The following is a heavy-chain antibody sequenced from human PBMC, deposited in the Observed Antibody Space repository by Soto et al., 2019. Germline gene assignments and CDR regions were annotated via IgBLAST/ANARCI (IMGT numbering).Heavy chain of an antibody. D-gene: IGHD3-22*01. V-gene: IGHV3-33*01. CDR2: IWYDGSNK. J-gene: IGHJ4*02. CDR1: GFTFSSYG. Sequence: GSLRLSCAASGFTFSSYGMHWVRQAPGKGLEWVAVIWYDGSNKYYADSVKGRFTISRDNSKNTLYLQMNSLRAEDTAVYYCARDPVYYDSSGYSDYWGQGTLVTVSS. CDR3: ARDPVYYDSSGYSDY.